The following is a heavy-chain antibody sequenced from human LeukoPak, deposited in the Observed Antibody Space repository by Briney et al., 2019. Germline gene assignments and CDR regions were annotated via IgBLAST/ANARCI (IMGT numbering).Heavy chain of an antibody. Sequence: ASVKVSCKASGYTFTSYYMHWVRQAPGQGLEWMGIINPSGGSTSYAQKFQGRVTMTRDMSTSTVYMELSSLRSDDTAVYYCARGRYSGSGLRGFFDYWGQGTLVTVSS. CDR2: INPSGGST. V-gene: IGHV1-46*01. CDR1: GYTFTSYY. CDR3: ARGRYSGSGLRGFFDY. D-gene: IGHD3-10*01. J-gene: IGHJ4*02.